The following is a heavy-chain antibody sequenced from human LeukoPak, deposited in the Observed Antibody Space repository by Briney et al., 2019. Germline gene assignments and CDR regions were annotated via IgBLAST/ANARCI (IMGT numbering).Heavy chain of an antibody. CDR1: GFTFDDYA. J-gene: IGHJ3*02. Sequence: GGSLRLSCAASGFTFDDYAMHWVRQAPGKGLEWVSGISWNSGSIGYADSVKGRFTISRDNAKNSLYLQMNNLRAEDTAVYYCAREWWSIVARGYAFDIWGLGTMVIVSS. V-gene: IGHV3-9*01. CDR3: AREWWSIVARGYAFDI. D-gene: IGHD6-6*01. CDR2: ISWNSGSI.